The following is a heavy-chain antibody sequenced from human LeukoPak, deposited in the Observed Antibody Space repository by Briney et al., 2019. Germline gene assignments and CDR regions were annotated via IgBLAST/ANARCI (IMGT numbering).Heavy chain of an antibody. V-gene: IGHV3-20*04. D-gene: IGHD3-22*01. CDR2: INWNGGSK. CDR3: AREVIGAYYMDV. CDR1: GFTFDDYG. J-gene: IGHJ6*03. Sequence: PGGSLRLSCAASGFTFDDYGMSWLGPAPGKGLEWVSGINWNGGSKVYADSVKGRFTISRDNAKNSLYLQMNSLRAEDTALYYCAREVIGAYYMDVWGKGTTVTVSS.